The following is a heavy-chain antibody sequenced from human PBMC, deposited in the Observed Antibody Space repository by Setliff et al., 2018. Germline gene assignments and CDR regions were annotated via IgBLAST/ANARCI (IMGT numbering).Heavy chain of an antibody. CDR3: AGGLAVNRFDP. CDR1: GGSISTHY. J-gene: IGHJ5*02. Sequence: SETLSLTCTVSGGSISTHYWSWIRQPPGKGLEWVGYMYYSEITKYNPSLESRVTISVDTSKNQFSLNLTSVTAADTAVYYCAGGLAVNRFDPWGQGTLVTVSS. D-gene: IGHD3-16*01. V-gene: IGHV4-59*11. CDR2: MYYSEIT.